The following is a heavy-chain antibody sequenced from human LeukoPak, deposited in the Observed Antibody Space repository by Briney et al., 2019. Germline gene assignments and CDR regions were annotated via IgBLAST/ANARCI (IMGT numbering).Heavy chain of an antibody. CDR2: IYPGDSDT. CDR3: ARGRGNTIFGVVPFDY. CDR1: GYSFTSYW. V-gene: IGHV5-51*01. D-gene: IGHD3-3*01. Sequence: KNGESLKISCKGSGYSFTSYWIGWVRQMPGKGLEWMGIIYPGDSDTRYSPSFQGQVTISADKSISTAYLQWSSLKASDTAMYYCARGRGNTIFGVVPFDYWGQGTLVTVSS. J-gene: IGHJ4*02.